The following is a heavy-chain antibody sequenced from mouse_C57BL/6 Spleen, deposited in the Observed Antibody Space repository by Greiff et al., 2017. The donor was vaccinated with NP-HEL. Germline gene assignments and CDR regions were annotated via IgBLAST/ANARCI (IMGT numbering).Heavy chain of an antibody. CDR1: GYTFTSYW. Sequence: QVQLQQPGAELVMPGASVKLSCKASGYTFTSYWMHWVKQRPGQGLEWIGEIDPSDSYTNYNQKFKGKSTLTVDKSSSTAYMQLSSLTSEDSAVYYCARNDGLTGTMGFAYWGQGTLVTVSA. D-gene: IGHD4-1*01. CDR2: IDPSDSYT. V-gene: IGHV1-69*01. CDR3: ARNDGLTGTMGFAY. J-gene: IGHJ3*01.